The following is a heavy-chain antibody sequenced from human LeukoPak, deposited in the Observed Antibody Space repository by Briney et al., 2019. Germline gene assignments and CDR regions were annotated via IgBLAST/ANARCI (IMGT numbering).Heavy chain of an antibody. D-gene: IGHD1-1*01. Sequence: SETLPLTCTVSGGSISSYYWSWIRQPPGKGLEWIGYIYYSGSTNYNPSLKSRVTISVDTSKNQFSLKLSSVTAADTAVYYCARDTEPTGTAPYGMDVWGKGTTVTVSS. CDR1: GGSISSYY. J-gene: IGHJ6*04. V-gene: IGHV4-59*01. CDR3: ARDTEPTGTAPYGMDV. CDR2: IYYSGST.